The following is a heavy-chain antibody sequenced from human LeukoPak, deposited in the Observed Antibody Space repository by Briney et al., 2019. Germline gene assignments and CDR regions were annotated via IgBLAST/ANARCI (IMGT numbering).Heavy chain of an antibody. D-gene: IGHD3-10*01. J-gene: IGHJ6*03. Sequence: PGGSLRLSCAASGFTFSSYEMNWVRQAPGKGLEWVSYISSSGSTIYYADSEKGRFTISRDNAKNSLYLQMNSLRAEDTAVYYCARLYGSGSSTTYYYYYYMDVWGKGTTVTISS. CDR3: ARLYGSGSSTTYYYYYYMDV. V-gene: IGHV3-48*03. CDR1: GFTFSSYE. CDR2: ISSSGSTI.